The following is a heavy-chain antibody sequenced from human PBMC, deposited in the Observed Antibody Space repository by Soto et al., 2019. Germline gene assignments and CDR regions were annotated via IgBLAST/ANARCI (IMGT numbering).Heavy chain of an antibody. CDR3: AREDIVVVPAAIGRYYYGMDV. J-gene: IGHJ6*02. D-gene: IGHD2-2*02. CDR2: IWYDGSNK. Sequence: GGSLRLSCAASGFTFSSYGMHWVRQAPGKGLEWVAVIWYDGSNKYYADSVKGRFTISRDNSENTLYLQMNSLRAEDTAVYYCAREDIVVVPAAIGRYYYGMDVWGQGTTVTVSS. CDR1: GFTFSSYG. V-gene: IGHV3-33*01.